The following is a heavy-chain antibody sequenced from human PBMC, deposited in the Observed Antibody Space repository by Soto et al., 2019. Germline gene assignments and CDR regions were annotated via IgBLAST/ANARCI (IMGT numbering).Heavy chain of an antibody. CDR3: AKDATRTSGWYYFDY. Sequence: GGSLRLSCAASGFTFSSYDMGWVRQAPGKGLEWVSAISNRDGRTYYADSVKGRFTISRDNSKNTLYLQMNSLGAEDTAVYYCAKDATRTSGWYYFDYRGQRTPVTVSA. D-gene: IGHD6-19*01. V-gene: IGHV3-23*01. J-gene: IGHJ4*02. CDR2: ISNRDGRT. CDR1: GFTFSSYD.